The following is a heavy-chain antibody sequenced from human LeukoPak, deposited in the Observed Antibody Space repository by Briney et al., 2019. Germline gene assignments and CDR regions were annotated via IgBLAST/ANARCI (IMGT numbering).Heavy chain of an antibody. CDR3: AKDARRSSGWWFFDH. CDR1: GFVFSSLD. CDR2: ITHSGYGT. J-gene: IGHJ4*02. D-gene: IGHD6-19*01. V-gene: IGHV3-23*01. Sequence: PGGSLRLSCAASGFVFSSLDMGWVRRAPGKGLEWVSAITHSGYGTYYADSVKGRFTISRDNSKNTLYLQMNSLRAEDTAVYFCAKDARRSSGWWFFDHWGQGTLVTVSS.